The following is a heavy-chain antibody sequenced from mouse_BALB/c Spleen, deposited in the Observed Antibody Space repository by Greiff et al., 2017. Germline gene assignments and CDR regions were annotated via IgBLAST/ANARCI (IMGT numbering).Heavy chain of an antibody. CDR2: IYPGNVNT. Sequence: VQLQQSGPELVKPGASVRISCKASGYTFTSYYIHWVKQRPGQGLEWIGWIYPGNVNTKYNEKFKGKATLTADKSSSTAYMQLSSLTSEDSAVYFCARRRTADYWGQGTTLTVSS. V-gene: IGHV1S56*01. CDR1: GYTFTSYY. CDR3: ARRRTADY. J-gene: IGHJ2*01. D-gene: IGHD4-1*01.